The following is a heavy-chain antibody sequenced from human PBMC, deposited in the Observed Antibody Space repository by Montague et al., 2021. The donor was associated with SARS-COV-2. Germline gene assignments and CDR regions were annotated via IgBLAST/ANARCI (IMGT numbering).Heavy chain of an antibody. CDR3: ARVSDFWSGYYTAVGAFDI. D-gene: IGHD3-3*01. CDR1: GGSISSYY. V-gene: IGHV4-59*01. J-gene: IGHJ3*02. CDR2: IYYSGST. Sequence: SETLSPTCTVSGGSISSYYWSWIRQPPGKGLEWVGYIYYSGSTNYNPSLKSRVTISVDTSKNQFTLKLSSVTAADTAVYYCARVSDFWSGYYTAVGAFDIWGQGTMVTVSS.